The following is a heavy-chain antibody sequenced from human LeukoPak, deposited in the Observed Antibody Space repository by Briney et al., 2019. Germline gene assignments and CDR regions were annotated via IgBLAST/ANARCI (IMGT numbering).Heavy chain of an antibody. D-gene: IGHD2-15*01. CDR2: IYYTGTT. CDR3: ARMRIYYYYMDV. CDR1: GDSISRYY. J-gene: IGHJ6*03. V-gene: IGHV4-59*12. Sequence: NSSETLSLTCTVSGDSISRYYWSWIRQPPGKGLEWIGYIYYTGTTNYNPSLKSRVTITVDTSKNQFSLKLSSVTAADTAVYYCARMRIYYYYMDVWGKGTTVTVSS.